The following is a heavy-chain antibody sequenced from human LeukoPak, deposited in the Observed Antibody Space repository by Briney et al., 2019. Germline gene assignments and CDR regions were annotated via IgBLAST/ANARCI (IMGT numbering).Heavy chain of an antibody. V-gene: IGHV4-34*01. J-gene: IGHJ4*02. Sequence: SETLSLTCAVYGGSFSGYYWSWIRQPPGKGLEWIGEINHSGSTNYNPSLKSRVTISVDTSKNQFSLKLSSVTAADTAVYYCARIKGYYFDYWGQGTLVTVSS. CDR2: INHSGST. CDR3: ARIKGYYFDY. CDR1: GGSFSGYY.